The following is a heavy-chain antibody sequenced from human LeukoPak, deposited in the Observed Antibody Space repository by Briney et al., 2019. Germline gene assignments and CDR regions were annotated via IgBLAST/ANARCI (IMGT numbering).Heavy chain of an antibody. V-gene: IGHV3-21*01. J-gene: IGHJ4*02. CDR1: GFTFSSYS. CDR3: ARGGRHLFDC. Sequence: GGSLRLSCAASGFTFSSYSMNWARQAPGKGLEWVSSISSSSSYIYYADSVKGRFTISRDNAKHSLYLQMNSLRAEDTAVYYCARGGRHLFDCWGQGTLVTVSS. CDR2: ISSSSSYI.